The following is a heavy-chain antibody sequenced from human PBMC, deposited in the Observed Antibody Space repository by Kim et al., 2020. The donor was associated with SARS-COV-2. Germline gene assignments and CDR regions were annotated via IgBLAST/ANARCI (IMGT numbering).Heavy chain of an antibody. CDR1: GFTFSNYG. D-gene: IGHD5-18*01. J-gene: IGHJ4*02. CDR2: IWYDGIIK. CDR3: AKGGDTAMATTRYYFDY. V-gene: IGHV3-33*06. Sequence: GGSLRLSCAASGFTFSNYGIHWVRQAPGKGLEWVAVIWYDGIIKYYADSVKGRFTISRDNSKNTLYLQINSLRAEDTAVYYCAKGGDTAMATTRYYFDYWGQGTLVTVSS.